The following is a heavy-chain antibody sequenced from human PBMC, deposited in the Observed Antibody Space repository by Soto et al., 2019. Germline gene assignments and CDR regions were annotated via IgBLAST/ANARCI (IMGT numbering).Heavy chain of an antibody. CDR1: GVSISSYF. Sequence: SETLSLTCSVSGVSISSYFWSWIRQPPGRGLEWIGYTYHRGSTNYSPSLKSRVAISLGTSENQFSLKVNSVTAADTAVYYCARIGGYHGPLDYWGQGTPVTVSS. D-gene: IGHD3-16*02. CDR2: TYHRGST. CDR3: ARIGGYHGPLDY. V-gene: IGHV4-59*01. J-gene: IGHJ4*02.